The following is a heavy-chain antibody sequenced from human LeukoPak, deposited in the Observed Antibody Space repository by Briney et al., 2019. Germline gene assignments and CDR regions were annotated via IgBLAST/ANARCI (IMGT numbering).Heavy chain of an antibody. V-gene: IGHV4-59*01. J-gene: IGHJ3*02. CDR3: GRDLEGWESGYSSRLAFDI. D-gene: IGHD5-18*01. Sequence: SETLSLTCTVSGGSISSYYWSWIRQPPGKGLEWIGYIYYSGSTNYNPSLKSRVTISVDTSKNQFSLKLSSVTAADTAVYYCGRDLEGWESGYSSRLAFDIWGQGTMVTVSS. CDR2: IYYSGST. CDR1: GGSISSYY.